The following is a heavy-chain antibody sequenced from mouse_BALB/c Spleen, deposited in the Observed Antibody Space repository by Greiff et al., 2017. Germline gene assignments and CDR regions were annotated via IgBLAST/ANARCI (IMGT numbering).Heavy chain of an antibody. J-gene: IGHJ2*01. CDR1: GFNIKDYY. D-gene: IGHD1-1*01. CDR3: NAIYYYGDY. Sequence: VQLQQSGAELVRSGASVKLSCTASGFNIKDYYMHWVKQRPEQGLEGIGWIDPENGDTEYAPKFQGKATMTADTSSNTAYLQLSSLTSEDTAVYYCNAIYYYGDYWGQGTTLTVSS. CDR2: IDPENGDT. V-gene: IGHV14-4*02.